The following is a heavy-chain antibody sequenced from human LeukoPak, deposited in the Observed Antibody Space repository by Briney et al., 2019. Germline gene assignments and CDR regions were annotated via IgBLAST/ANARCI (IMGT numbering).Heavy chain of an antibody. V-gene: IGHV4-59*08. Sequence: SETLSLTCTVSGGSISSYYWSWIRQPPGKGLEWIGCIYYSGSTNYNPSLKSRVTISVDTSKNQFSLKLSSVTAADTAVYYCARQGWLQFIDYWGQGTLVTVSS. CDR2: IYYSGST. CDR1: GGSISSYY. J-gene: IGHJ4*02. CDR3: ARQGWLQFIDY. D-gene: IGHD5-24*01.